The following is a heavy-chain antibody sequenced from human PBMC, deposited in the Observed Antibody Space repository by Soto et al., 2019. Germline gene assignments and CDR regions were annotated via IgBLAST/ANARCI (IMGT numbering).Heavy chain of an antibody. CDR1: GGTFSSYT. D-gene: IGHD3-22*01. CDR2: IIPILAMA. Sequence: SVKVSCKASGGTFSSYTISWVRQAPGQGLEWMGRIIPILAMANYAQMFQGRVTITADKSTSTAYMELNSLRSEDTAVYYCAKSESTGYYYAMDSWGQGTLVTVSP. J-gene: IGHJ4*02. CDR3: AKSESTGYYYAMDS. V-gene: IGHV1-69*02.